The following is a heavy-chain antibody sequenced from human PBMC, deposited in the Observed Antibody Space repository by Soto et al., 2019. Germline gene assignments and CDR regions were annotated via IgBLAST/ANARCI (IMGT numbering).Heavy chain of an antibody. CDR1: GFTFSSYG. CDR3: VKGYSGYDSANDY. D-gene: IGHD5-12*01. J-gene: IGHJ4*02. V-gene: IGHV3-30*18. Sequence: QVQLVESGGGVVQPGRSLRLSCAASGFTFSSYGMHWVRQAPGKGLEWVAFISYDGSNKYYADSVKGRFTISRDKSNNTLYLQMNSLRAEDTAVYYCVKGYSGYDSANDYWGQGTLVTVSS. CDR2: ISYDGSNK.